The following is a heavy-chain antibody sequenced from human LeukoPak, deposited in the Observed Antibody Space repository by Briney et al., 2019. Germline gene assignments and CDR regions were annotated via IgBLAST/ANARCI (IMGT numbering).Heavy chain of an antibody. CDR3: AREVGDCSSTSCYKGYMDV. CDR2: IIPIFGTA. V-gene: IGHV1-69*05. Sequence: GASVKVSCKASGVTFSSYAISWVRQAPGQGLEWMGRIIPIFGTANYAQKFQGRVTITTDESTSTAYMELSSLRSEDTAVYYCAREVGDCSSTSCYKGYMDVWGKGTTVTVSS. D-gene: IGHD2-2*02. J-gene: IGHJ6*03. CDR1: GVTFSSYA.